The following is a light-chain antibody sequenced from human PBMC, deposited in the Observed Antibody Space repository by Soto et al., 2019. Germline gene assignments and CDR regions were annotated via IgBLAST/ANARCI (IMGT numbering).Light chain of an antibody. J-gene: IGLJ2*01. V-gene: IGLV2-11*01. CDR2: DVS. CDR1: SSDVGSYKY. CDR3: CSYAGRDTYVV. Sequence: QSVLTQPRSVSGSPGQSVTISCTGTSSDVGSYKYVSWYQQHPGKAPKLMIYDVSKRPSGVPDRFSGSKSGNTASLTISGLQAEDEADYSCCSYAGRDTYVVFGGGTKVTVL.